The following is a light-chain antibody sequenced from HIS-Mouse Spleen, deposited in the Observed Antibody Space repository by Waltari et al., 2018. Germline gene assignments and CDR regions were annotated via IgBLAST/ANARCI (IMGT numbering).Light chain of an antibody. CDR1: SSDVGSYNR. J-gene: IGLJ2*01. CDR2: EVS. Sequence: QSALTQPPSVSGSPGQSVTISCTGPSSDVGSYNRFSWYQQPPGTAPKLMIYEVSHRPSGVPDRFSGSKSGNTASLTISGLQAEDEADYYCSSYTSSSTVVFGGGTKLTVL. CDR3: SSYTSSSTVV. V-gene: IGLV2-18*02.